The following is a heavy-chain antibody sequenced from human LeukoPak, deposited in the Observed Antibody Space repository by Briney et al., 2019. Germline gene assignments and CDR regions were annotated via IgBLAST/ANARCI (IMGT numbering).Heavy chain of an antibody. Sequence: SETLSLTCTVSGGSISSYYWSWIWQPPGKGLEWIGYIYYSGSTNYNPSLKSRVTISVDTSKNQFSLKLSSVTAADTAVYYCARGQYDYVWGSYSIGYFDYWGQGTLVTVSS. CDR1: GGSISSYY. CDR2: IYYSGST. V-gene: IGHV4-59*01. D-gene: IGHD3-16*01. J-gene: IGHJ4*02. CDR3: ARGQYDYVWGSYSIGYFDY.